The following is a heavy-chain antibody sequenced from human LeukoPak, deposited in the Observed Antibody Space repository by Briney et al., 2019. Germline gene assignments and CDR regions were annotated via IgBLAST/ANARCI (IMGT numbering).Heavy chain of an antibody. V-gene: IGHV3-23*01. D-gene: IGHD3-22*01. CDR3: AKPDTMIVVVITNFDY. Sequence: GGSLRLSCAASGFTFSSYGMSWVRQAPGKGLEWVSAISGSGGSTYYADSVKGRFTISRDNSKNTLYLQMNSLRAKDTAVYYCAKPDTMIVVVITNFDYWGQGTLVTVSS. CDR1: GFTFSSYG. J-gene: IGHJ4*02. CDR2: ISGSGGST.